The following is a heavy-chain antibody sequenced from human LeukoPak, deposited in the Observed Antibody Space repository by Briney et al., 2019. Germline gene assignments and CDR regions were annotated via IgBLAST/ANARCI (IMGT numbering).Heavy chain of an antibody. CDR2: IIPAFGIP. J-gene: IGHJ6*02. V-gene: IGHV1-69*02. D-gene: IGHD3-10*01. Sequence: GASVKVSCKASGGTLNSYTINWVRQAPGEGLEWMGTIIPAFGIPNYAQRFKDRVTITADKSTSTAYMKLSSLRSEDTAVYYCAREFWGTMVRGAAMDVWGQGTTVTVSS. CDR3: AREFWGTMVRGAAMDV. CDR1: GGTLNSYT.